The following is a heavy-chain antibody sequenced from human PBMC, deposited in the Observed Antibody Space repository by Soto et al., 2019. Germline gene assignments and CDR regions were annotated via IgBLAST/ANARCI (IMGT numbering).Heavy chain of an antibody. J-gene: IGHJ6*02. CDR3: ARERQEGLRFLEWLPPVYYYYGMDV. CDR1: GFTFSSYG. Sequence: GGSLRLSCAASGFTFSSYGMHWVRQAPGKGLEWVAVIWYDGSNKYYADSVKGRFTISRDNSKNTLYLQMNSLRAEDTAVYYCARERQEGLRFLEWLPPVYYYYGMDVWGQGTTVTVSS. V-gene: IGHV3-33*01. D-gene: IGHD3-3*01. CDR2: IWYDGSNK.